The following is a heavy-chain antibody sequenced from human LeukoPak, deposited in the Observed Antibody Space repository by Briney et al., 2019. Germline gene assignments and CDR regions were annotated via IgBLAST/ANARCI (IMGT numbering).Heavy chain of an antibody. J-gene: IGHJ4*02. CDR1: GYLLSELS. Sequence: ASMRVSCKVSGYLLSELSIHWVRQTAGKGLEWMAGFAREVDDTIYSENFQGRVTMTEDTSTDTAYMELSSLTFDDTAVYYCTTGMANDYAGNDYWGQGTLVTVSS. CDR3: TTGMANDYAGNDY. D-gene: IGHD4-23*01. CDR2: FAREVDDT. V-gene: IGHV1-24*01.